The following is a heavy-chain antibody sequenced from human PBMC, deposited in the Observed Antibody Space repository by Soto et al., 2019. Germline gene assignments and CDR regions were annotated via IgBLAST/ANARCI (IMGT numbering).Heavy chain of an antibody. J-gene: IGHJ4*02. CDR1: GGSISSGGYY. D-gene: IGHD3-10*01. Sequence: QVQLQESGPGLVKPSQTLSLTCTVSGGSISSGGYYWSWIRQHPGKGLEWIGYIYYSGSTYYNPSLKSRVTISVDTSKNQFSLKLSSVTAADTAVYYCARGYYGSGSYYRGARVLFDSWGQGTLVTVSS. CDR2: IYYSGST. CDR3: ARGYYGSGSYYRGARVLFDS. V-gene: IGHV4-31*03.